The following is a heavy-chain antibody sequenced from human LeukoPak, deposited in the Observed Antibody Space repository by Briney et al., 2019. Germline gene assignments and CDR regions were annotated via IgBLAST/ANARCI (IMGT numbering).Heavy chain of an antibody. Sequence: GASVKVSCKASGYTFTDDYMHWVRQAPGQGLEWMGWISGYNGDTHYAQNFQGRVTLTSDTSTSTVYMELRSLRSDDTAVYYCARDPTNTSGRYAYFDYWGQGALVTVSS. CDR3: ARDPTNTSGRYAYFDY. V-gene: IGHV1-18*04. CDR2: ISGYNGDT. CDR1: GYTFTDDY. D-gene: IGHD6-19*01. J-gene: IGHJ4*02.